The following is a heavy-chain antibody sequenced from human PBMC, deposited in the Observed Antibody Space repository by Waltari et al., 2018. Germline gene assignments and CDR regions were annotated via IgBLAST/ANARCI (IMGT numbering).Heavy chain of an antibody. CDR1: GGSFSGYY. V-gene: IGHV4-34*01. CDR2: IKHDGGI. CDR3: AIRRCSVTNCYMRNWFDP. Sequence: QVQLQQWGAGLLKPSETLSLTCAVYGGSFSGYYWTWIRQPPGKGLEWIGEIKHDGGISYSLSLKSRATISVDTSKNQLSLCLNSVTAADTAVYYCAIRRCSVTNCYMRNWFDPWGQGILVTVSS. D-gene: IGHD2-2*02. J-gene: IGHJ5*02.